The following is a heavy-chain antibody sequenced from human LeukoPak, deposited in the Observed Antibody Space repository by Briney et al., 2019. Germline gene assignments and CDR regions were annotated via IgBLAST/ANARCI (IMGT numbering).Heavy chain of an antibody. CDR3: ARHLNSSWYPGHGMDV. D-gene: IGHD6-13*01. J-gene: IGHJ6*02. Sequence: GEALKISCKGSGYSFTNYWIILVRQMPGKGLEWMGRIDPIDSYTNLSPSFQRHVTIPADKSISTAFLPWSSLNASDTARYFCARHLNSSWYPGHGMDVWGQGTTVTVSS. CDR2: IDPIDSYT. CDR1: GYSFTNYW. V-gene: IGHV5-10-1*01.